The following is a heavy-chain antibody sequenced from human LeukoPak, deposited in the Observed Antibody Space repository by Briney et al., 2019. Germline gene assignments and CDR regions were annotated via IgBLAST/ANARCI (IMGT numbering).Heavy chain of an antibody. CDR3: ARANRLHGGPYLIGP. CDR2: INPNSGGT. CDR1: GYTFTDYY. Sequence: ASVKVSCKTSGYTFTDYYLHWVRQAPGQGLEWMGWINPNSGGTSSAQKFQGRVTMTRDTSITTVYMEVSWLTSDDTAIYYCARANRLHGGPYLIGPWGQGTLVTVSS. V-gene: IGHV1-2*02. J-gene: IGHJ5*02. D-gene: IGHD2-21*01.